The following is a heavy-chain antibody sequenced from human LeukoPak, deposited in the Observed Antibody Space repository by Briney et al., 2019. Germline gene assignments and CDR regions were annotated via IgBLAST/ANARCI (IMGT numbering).Heavy chain of an antibody. J-gene: IGHJ4*02. CDR1: GFTFSSHG. D-gene: IGHD3-10*01. V-gene: IGHV3-49*04. CDR3: TRGFFGWFGELLDGADY. CDR2: IRSKAYGGTT. Sequence: GGSLRLSCAASGFTFSSHGMSWVRQAPGKGLEWVGFIRSKAYGGTTEYAASVKGRFIISIDDSKSIAYLQMNSLKTEDTAVYYCTRGFFGWFGELLDGADYWGQGTLVTVSS.